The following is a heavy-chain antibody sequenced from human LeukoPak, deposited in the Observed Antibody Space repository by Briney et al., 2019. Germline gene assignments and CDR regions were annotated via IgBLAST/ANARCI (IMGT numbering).Heavy chain of an antibody. J-gene: IGHJ4*02. Sequence: GGSLRLSCAASGFSFSSCWMSWVRQAPGKGLEWVANIKLDGSEKNYVDSVRGRFTISRDNAKNSLFLQMNSLRAEDTAVYYCARREYSTIRYWGQGTPVTVSS. CDR2: IKLDGSEK. CDR3: ARREYSTIRY. D-gene: IGHD4-11*01. CDR1: GFSFSSCW. V-gene: IGHV3-7*05.